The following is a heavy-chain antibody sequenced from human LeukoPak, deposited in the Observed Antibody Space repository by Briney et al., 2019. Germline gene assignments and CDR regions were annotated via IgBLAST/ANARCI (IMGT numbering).Heavy chain of an antibody. CDR2: ISGSGGST. V-gene: IGHV3-23*01. D-gene: IGHD6-19*01. J-gene: IGHJ4*02. CDR1: GFTFSSYG. CDR3: ARRGAVAGTFDY. Sequence: GGSLRLSCAASGFTFSSYGMSWVRQAPGKGLEWVSVISGSGGSTYYADSVKGRFTISRDNSKNTLYLQMNSLRAEDTAVYYCARRGAVAGTFDYWGQGTLVTVSS.